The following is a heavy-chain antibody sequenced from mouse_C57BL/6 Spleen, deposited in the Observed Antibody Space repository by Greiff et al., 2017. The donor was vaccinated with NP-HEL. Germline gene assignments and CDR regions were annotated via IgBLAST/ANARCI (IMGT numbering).Heavy chain of an antibody. CDR2: IDPSDSET. Sequence: QVQLQQSGAELVRPGSSVKLSCKASGYTFTSYWMHWVKQRPIQGLEWIGNIDPSDSETHYNQKFKDKATLTVDKSSSTAYMQLSSLTSEDSAVYYCASPGGYDAPWFAYWGQGTLVTVSA. V-gene: IGHV1-52*01. CDR1: GYTFTSYW. CDR3: ASPGGYDAPWFAY. D-gene: IGHD2-2*01. J-gene: IGHJ3*01.